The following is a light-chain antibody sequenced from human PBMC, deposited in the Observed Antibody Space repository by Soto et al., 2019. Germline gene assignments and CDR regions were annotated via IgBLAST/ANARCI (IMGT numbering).Light chain of an antibody. CDR1: SANIGGNY. V-gene: IGLV1-51*01. CDR3: GAWNSSLSVVV. CDR2: DSD. J-gene: IGLJ2*01. Sequence: QSVLTQPPSVSAAPGQKVTISCSGSSANIGGNYVSWYQHLPGRAPKLVIYDSDKRPSGIPYRFSGSKSGNSATLDITGLQAGDEADYYCGAWNSSLSVVVFGGGTKLTVL.